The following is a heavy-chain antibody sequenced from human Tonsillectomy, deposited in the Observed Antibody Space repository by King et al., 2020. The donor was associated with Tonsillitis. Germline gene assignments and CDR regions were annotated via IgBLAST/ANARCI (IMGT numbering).Heavy chain of an antibody. Sequence: VQLVESGGGLVQPGGSLRLSCTASTFTFSSYAMSWVRQAPGKGLEWVSGISGSGGSTFYADSVKGRFTISRDNSKNTLYVQSNSLRAEDTALYYCAKDRAAMITPTGSMDVWGQGTTVTVSS. V-gene: IGHV3-23*04. J-gene: IGHJ6*02. D-gene: IGHD5-18*01. CDR3: AKDRAAMITPTGSMDV. CDR1: TFTFSSYA. CDR2: ISGSGGST.